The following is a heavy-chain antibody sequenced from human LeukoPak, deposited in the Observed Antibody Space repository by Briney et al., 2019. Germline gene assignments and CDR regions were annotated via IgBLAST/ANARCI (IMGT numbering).Heavy chain of an antibody. J-gene: IGHJ6*02. Sequence: PGGSLRLSCAASGFTFSDYYMSWIRQAPGKGLEWVSYISSSGSTIYYADSVKGRFTISRDNAKNSLYLQLNSLRAEDTAVYYCARDHYSNTPDYCYYYYGMDVWGQGTTVTVSS. CDR3: ARDHYSNTPDYCYYYYGMDV. V-gene: IGHV3-11*01. CDR1: GFTFSDYY. CDR2: ISSSGSTI. D-gene: IGHD4-11*01.